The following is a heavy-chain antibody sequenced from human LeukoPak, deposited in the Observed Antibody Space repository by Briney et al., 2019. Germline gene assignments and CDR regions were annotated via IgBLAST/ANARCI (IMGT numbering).Heavy chain of an antibody. V-gene: IGHV3-48*01. CDR2: ISSSSSTI. Sequence: GGSLRLSCAASGFTFSSYSMNWVRQAPGKGLEWVSYISSSSSTIYYADSVKGRFTISRDNAKNSLYLQMNSLRADDTAVYYCARLRDDYRGDYWGQATLATVSS. CDR1: GFTFSSYS. J-gene: IGHJ4*02. CDR3: ARLRDDYRGDY. D-gene: IGHD4-11*01.